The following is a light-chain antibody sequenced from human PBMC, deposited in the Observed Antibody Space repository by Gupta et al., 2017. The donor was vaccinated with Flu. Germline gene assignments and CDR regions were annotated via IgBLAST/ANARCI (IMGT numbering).Light chain of an antibody. CDR1: SNDVGGSNR. Sequence: SAPTQPRSVSGSPGQSVTISCTGTSNDVGGSNRVSWYEQRPGKAPKLILYDVTERPSGVPDRCSGSKSGYTASLTISGLQADDEADYYCSSHAGRVTWVFGTGTTVTVL. J-gene: IGLJ1*01. V-gene: IGLV2-11*01. CDR3: SSHAGRVTWV. CDR2: DVT.